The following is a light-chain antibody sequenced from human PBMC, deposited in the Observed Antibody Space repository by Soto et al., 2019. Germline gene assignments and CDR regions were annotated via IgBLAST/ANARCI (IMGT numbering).Light chain of an antibody. J-gene: IGLJ3*02. CDR3: GTWDNSLSAGV. V-gene: IGLV1-51*01. Sequence: QSVLTQPPSVSAAPGQKVTISCSGSSSNFGSNYVSWYQQLPGTAPKLLIYDHDKRPSGIPDRFSGSKSGTSATLGITGLQTGDEADYYCGTWDNSLSAGVFGGGTKLTVL. CDR2: DHD. CDR1: SSNFGSNY.